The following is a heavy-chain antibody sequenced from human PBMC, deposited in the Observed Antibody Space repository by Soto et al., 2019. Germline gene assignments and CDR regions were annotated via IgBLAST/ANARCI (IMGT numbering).Heavy chain of an antibody. V-gene: IGHV1-46*01. J-gene: IGHJ6*02. D-gene: IGHD3-3*01. CDR2: FNPSGGST. CDR3: ARAYYDFWSGYHMALDYYYGMDV. CDR1: GYTFTSYY. Sequence: GASLKLSCKASGYTFTSYYIHWVRQAPGQGLEWMGIFNPSGGSTSYAQKFQGRVTMTRDTSTSTVYMELSSLRSEDTAVYYCARAYYDFWSGYHMALDYYYGMDVWGQGTTVTVSS.